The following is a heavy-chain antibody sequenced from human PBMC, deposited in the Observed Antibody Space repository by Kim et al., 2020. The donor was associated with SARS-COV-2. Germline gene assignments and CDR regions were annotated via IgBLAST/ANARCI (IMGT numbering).Heavy chain of an antibody. CDR1: GGSVSSGSYY. V-gene: IGHV4-61*01. CDR2: IYYSGST. J-gene: IGHJ6*02. D-gene: IGHD2-2*01. Sequence: SETLSLTCTVSGGSVSSGSYYWSWIRQPPGKGLEWIGYIYYSGSTNYNPSLKSRVTISVDTSKNQFSLKLSSVTAADTAVYYCARADTSCYYSPSCYYYGMDVWGQGTTVTVSS. CDR3: ARADTSCYYSPSCYYYGMDV.